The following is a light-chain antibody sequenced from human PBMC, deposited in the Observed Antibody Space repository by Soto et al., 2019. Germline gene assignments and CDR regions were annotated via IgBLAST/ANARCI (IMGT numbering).Light chain of an antibody. J-gene: IGLJ2*01. CDR2: RNN. V-gene: IGLV1-47*01. CDR1: SSNIGSNY. Sequence: QSVLTQPPSASGTPGQRVTISCSGSSSNIGSNYVYWYQQLPGTAPKLLIYRNNQRPSWVPDRFSGSKSGTSASLAISGLRYEEEADYYCAAWDDSLSGPVFGGGTKLTVL. CDR3: AAWDDSLSGPV.